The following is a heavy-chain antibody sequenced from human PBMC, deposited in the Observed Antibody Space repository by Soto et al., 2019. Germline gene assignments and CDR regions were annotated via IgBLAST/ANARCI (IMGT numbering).Heavy chain of an antibody. J-gene: IGHJ4*02. CDR2: ISHSGST. CDR1: GGPIASLPTS. Sequence: QVKLQRSGQGLVKPSRTLSLTAPAFGGPIASLPTSWGGIRKHPGKGLEWIGYISHSGSTYYNPSLKSRVIISVDTSKNQFSLSLTSVTAADTAVYYCAREYTYGSNFFDCWGQGALVTVSS. CDR3: AREYTYGSNFFDC. D-gene: IGHD2-2*02. V-gene: IGHV4-31*03.